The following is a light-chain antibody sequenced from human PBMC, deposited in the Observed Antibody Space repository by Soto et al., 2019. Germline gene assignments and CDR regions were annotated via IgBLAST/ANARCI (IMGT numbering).Light chain of an antibody. J-gene: IGKJ1*01. V-gene: IGKV1-5*03. Sequence: DIQMTQSPSILSASVGDRVTITCRASQGIDTWLAWYQQKPGTAPKLLIYKATTLQSGVPSRFSGSGSGTEFTLTISSLQPDDFASYYCQQYFGYPLTFGQGTKVDIK. CDR2: KAT. CDR3: QQYFGYPLT. CDR1: QGIDTW.